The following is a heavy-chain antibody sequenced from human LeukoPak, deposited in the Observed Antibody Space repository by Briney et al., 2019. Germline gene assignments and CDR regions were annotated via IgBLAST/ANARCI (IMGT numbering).Heavy chain of an antibody. V-gene: IGHV3-23*01. J-gene: IGHJ4*02. D-gene: IGHD3-16*01. CDR3: AKASWVSSTDAVR. Sequence: GGSRRFSWAASGLGFSRFAISWFGQGQAGGLEGVSSIRGNGETFYADSVKGRFTLSSDSSRNTVYFQLNNLRVEDTAIYYCAKASWVSSTDAVRWGQGTLVTVSS. CDR2: IRGNGET. CDR1: GLGFSRFA.